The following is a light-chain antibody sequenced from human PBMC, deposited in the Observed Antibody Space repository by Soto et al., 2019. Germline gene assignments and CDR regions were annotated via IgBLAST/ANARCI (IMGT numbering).Light chain of an antibody. CDR1: QDISDF. CDR3: LQNSRYPWT. Sequence: DIQMTQSPSSMSASVGVRVTITCRASQDISDFLAWFQQKPGEVPKRLIYAASSLESGVPSRFSGSGSGTEFTLTISSLQPEDFATYYCLQNSRYPWTFRQGTKVDIK. V-gene: IGKV1-17*03. CDR2: AAS. J-gene: IGKJ1*01.